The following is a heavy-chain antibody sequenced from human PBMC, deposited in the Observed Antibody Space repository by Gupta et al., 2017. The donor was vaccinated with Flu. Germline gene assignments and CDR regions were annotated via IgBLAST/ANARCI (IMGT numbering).Heavy chain of an antibody. CDR3: VRVADGGRFDY. V-gene: IGHV3-72*01. CDR1: GFTFSDYY. J-gene: IGHJ4*02. CDR2: TRNKANGHTT. D-gene: IGHD4-23*01. Sequence: EVQLVESGRGLVQPGGSLRLSCVASGFTFSDYYMDWVRQAPGKGLEWVGRTRNKANGHTTDYAASVRGRFTVSRDDSKNSLYLQVNSLKTEDTAVYHCVRVADGGRFDYWGQGTLVTVSS.